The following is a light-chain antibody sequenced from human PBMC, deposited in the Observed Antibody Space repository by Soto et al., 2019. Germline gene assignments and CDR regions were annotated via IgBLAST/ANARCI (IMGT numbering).Light chain of an antibody. J-gene: IGLJ3*02. V-gene: IGLV2-14*01. CDR2: GVS. CDR3: SSYTSDTTLWV. Sequence: QSALTQPASVSGSPGQSITISCTGTANDIGNYNYVSWYQQHPGKAPKLMIYGVSNRPSGVSNRFSGSKSGNAASLTISGLQAEDEADYYCSSYTSDTTLWVFGGGTQLTVL. CDR1: ANDIGNYNY.